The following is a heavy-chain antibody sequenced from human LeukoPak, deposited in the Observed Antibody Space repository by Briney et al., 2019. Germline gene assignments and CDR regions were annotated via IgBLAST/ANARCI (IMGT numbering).Heavy chain of an antibody. V-gene: IGHV3-33*01. CDR1: GFIFSNDA. J-gene: IGHJ4*02. CDR3: VRDPSGSGFAFDS. Sequence: GGSLRLSCAASGFIFSNDAMHWVRQAPGKGLEWVAFIWFDGSNKHYADSVKGRFTISRDNSEDTLYLQMNSLRAEDTAVYYCVRDPSGSGFAFDSWGQGALVTYSS. CDR2: IWFDGSNK. D-gene: IGHD1-1*01.